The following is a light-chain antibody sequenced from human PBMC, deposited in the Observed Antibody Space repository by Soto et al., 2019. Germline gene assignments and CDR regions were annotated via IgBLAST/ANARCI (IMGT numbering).Light chain of an antibody. CDR1: QSISSY. CDR2: DAS. V-gene: IGKV1-33*01. Sequence: DIQLTQSLSSLSASVGERVTITCRASQSISSYLNWYQQKPGKAPKLLIYDASNLETGVPSRFSGSGSGTDFTFTISSLQPEDIATYYCQQYDNLPLTFGGGTKVDVK. CDR3: QQYDNLPLT. J-gene: IGKJ4*01.